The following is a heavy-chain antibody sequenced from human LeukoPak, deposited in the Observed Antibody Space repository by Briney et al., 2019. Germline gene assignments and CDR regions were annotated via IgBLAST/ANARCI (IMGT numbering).Heavy chain of an antibody. CDR2: IGGGPSET. CDR1: GFVFSVQA. Sequence: GGSLRLSCAASGFVFSVQAMSWVRQAPGKGLEWVSSIGGGPSETYYADSVKGRFTISRDNSKKTVNLQINSLRAEDTALYYCVKDQTPYNRRYDAFDLWGQGTMVLVPS. CDR3: VKDQTPYNRRYDAFDL. V-gene: IGHV3-23*01. J-gene: IGHJ3*01. D-gene: IGHD1-1*01.